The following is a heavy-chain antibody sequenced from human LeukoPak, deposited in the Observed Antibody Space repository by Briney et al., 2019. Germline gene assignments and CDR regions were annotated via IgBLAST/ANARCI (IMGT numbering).Heavy chain of an antibody. D-gene: IGHD3-3*01. Sequence: TSSETLSLTCTVSGGSINSSLYYWGWIRQPPGKGLEWIGNIDYTGITNYNPSLKSRVTISVDTSKNQFSLKLSSVTAADTAVYYCARGHGRFLEWLFSQPSYYFDYWGQGTLVTVSS. CDR1: GGSINSSLYY. CDR2: IDYTGIT. J-gene: IGHJ4*02. V-gene: IGHV4-39*07. CDR3: ARGHGRFLEWLFSQPSYYFDY.